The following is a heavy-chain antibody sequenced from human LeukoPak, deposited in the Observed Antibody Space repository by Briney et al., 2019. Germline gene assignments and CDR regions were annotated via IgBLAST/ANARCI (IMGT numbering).Heavy chain of an antibody. D-gene: IGHD4-17*01. J-gene: IGHJ4*02. CDR2: VDPEDGET. V-gene: IGHV1-69-2*01. Sequence: GASVKISCKASGYTFTDYYMHWVQQAPGKGLEWMGRVDPEDGETIYAEKFQGRVTMTTDTSTSTAYMGLRSLRSDDTAMYYCARDPTVTPFDYWGQGTLVTVSS. CDR1: GYTFTDYY. CDR3: ARDPTVTPFDY.